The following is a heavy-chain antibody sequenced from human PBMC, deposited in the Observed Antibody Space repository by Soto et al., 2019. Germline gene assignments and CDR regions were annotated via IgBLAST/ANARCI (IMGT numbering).Heavy chain of an antibody. J-gene: IGHJ4*02. CDR2: INHSGST. D-gene: IGHD5-12*01. CDR3: ARGRDGYKDFDY. CDR1: GGSFSGYY. Sequence: KTSETLSLTCAVYGGSFSGYYWSWIRQPPGKGLEWIGEINHSGSTNYNPSLKSRVTISVDTSKNQFSLKLSSVTAADTAVYYCARGRDGYKDFDYWGQGTLVTVSS. V-gene: IGHV4-34*01.